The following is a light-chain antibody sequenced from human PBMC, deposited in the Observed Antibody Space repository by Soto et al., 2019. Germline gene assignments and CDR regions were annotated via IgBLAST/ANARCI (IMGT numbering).Light chain of an antibody. CDR1: QYVSNK. J-gene: IGKJ5*01. Sequence: EIVLTQSPATLSVSPGETATLSSRASQYVSNKVAWYQQKPGQAPRLLIYDTSIRATGIPARFSGSGSGTDFTLTISSLEPEDFAVYYCQQRNSWPPTFTFGQGTRLEIK. V-gene: IGKV3-11*01. CDR3: QQRNSWPPTFT. CDR2: DTS.